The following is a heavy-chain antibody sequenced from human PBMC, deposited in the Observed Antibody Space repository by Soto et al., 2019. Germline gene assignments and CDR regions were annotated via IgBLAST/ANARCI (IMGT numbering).Heavy chain of an antibody. J-gene: IGHJ4*02. CDR2: ISYDGSNK. D-gene: IGHD1-26*01. CDR1: GFTFSSYG. CDR3: AKVTGGRFPDYFDY. V-gene: IGHV3-30*18. Sequence: QVQLVESGGGVVQPGRSLRLSCAASGFTFSSYGMHWVRQAPGKGLEWVAVISYDGSNKYYADSVKGRFTISRDNSKNTLYLQMNSLRAEDTAVYYCAKVTGGRFPDYFDYWVQRTLVTESS.